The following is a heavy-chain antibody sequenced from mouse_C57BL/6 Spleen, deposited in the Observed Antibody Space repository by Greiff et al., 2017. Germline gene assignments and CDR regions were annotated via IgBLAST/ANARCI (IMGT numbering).Heavy chain of an antibody. Sequence: VQLQQSGAELVRPGTSVKVSCKASGYAFTNYLIEWVKQRPGQGLEWIGVINPGSGGNNYNEKFKGKATLTADKSSSTAYMQLSSLTSEDAAVYFCARRGDAMDYWGQGTSVTVSS. V-gene: IGHV1-54*01. CDR3: ARRGDAMDY. J-gene: IGHJ4*01. CDR1: GYAFTNYL. CDR2: INPGSGGN.